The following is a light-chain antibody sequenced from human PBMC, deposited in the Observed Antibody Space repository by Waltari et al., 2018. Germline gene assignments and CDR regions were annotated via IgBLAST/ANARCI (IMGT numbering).Light chain of an antibody. Sequence: EIVLTQSPGTLSLSPGDTAALSCRASQSVSSNFLAWYQQKPGQAPNLLIYWASTRESGVPDRFSGSGSGTDFTLTISSLQAEDVAVYYCQQYYTTPYTFGQGTKLEIK. CDR1: QSVSSNF. V-gene: IGKV3-20*01. J-gene: IGKJ2*01. CDR3: QQYYTTPYT. CDR2: WAS.